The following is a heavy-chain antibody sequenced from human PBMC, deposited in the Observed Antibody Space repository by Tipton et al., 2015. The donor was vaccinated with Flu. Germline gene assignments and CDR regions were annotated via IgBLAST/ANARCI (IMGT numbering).Heavy chain of an antibody. CDR3: ARQIGGGDCY. D-gene: IGHD2-21*01. CDR2: IKQDGSVK. CDR1: DGSISSYY. J-gene: IGHJ4*02. V-gene: IGHV3-7*03. Sequence: GLVKPSETLSLTCTVSDGSISSYYWNWVRQAPGKGLEWVANIKQDGSVKYYVDSVKGRFTISRDNAKNSLYLQMNSLRAEDTAVYYCARQIGGGDCYWGQGTLVTVSS.